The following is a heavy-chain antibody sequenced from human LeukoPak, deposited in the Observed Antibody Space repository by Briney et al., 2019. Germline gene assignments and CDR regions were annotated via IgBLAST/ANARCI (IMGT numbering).Heavy chain of an antibody. CDR3: ARVARCFRTNGVCYTNYYYMDV. CDR2: IYYSGST. Sequence: SETLSLTCTVSGGSISSYYWSWIRQPPGKGLEWIGYIYYSGSTNYNPSLKSRVTISVDTSKNQFSLKLSSVTAADTAVYYCARVARCFRTNGVCYTNYYYMDVWGKGTTVTVSS. V-gene: IGHV4-59*01. D-gene: IGHD2-8*01. J-gene: IGHJ6*03. CDR1: GGSISSYY.